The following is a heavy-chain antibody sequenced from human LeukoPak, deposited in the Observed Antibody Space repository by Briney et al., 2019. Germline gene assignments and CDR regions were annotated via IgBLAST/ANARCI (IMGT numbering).Heavy chain of an antibody. CDR1: GYTFTDYD. CDR2: VSPYNGNT. V-gene: IGHV1-18*01. CDR3: ARNGRVRRVVKDLFEY. Sequence: ASERLSCKTSGYTFTDYDITWVRQAPGQGLEWMGRVSPYNGNTYYSQRFQDRVTITKETSTGTAYMDLRNLRTDDTAMYYCARNGRVRRVVKDLFEYWGQGTLVAVSS. J-gene: IGHJ4*02. D-gene: IGHD3-10*01.